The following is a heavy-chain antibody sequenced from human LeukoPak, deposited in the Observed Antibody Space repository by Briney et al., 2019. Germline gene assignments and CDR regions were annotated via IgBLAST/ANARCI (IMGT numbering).Heavy chain of an antibody. V-gene: IGHV1-18*01. CDR2: ISAYNGNT. Sequence: ASVKVSCKASGYTFTSYGISWVRQAPGQGLEWMGWISAYNGNTNYAQKLQGRVTMTTDTSTSTAYMELRSLRSDDTAVYYCARVETIFGVAAPIRVKPTNAFDIWGQGTMVTVSS. CDR1: GYTFTSYG. CDR3: ARVETIFGVAAPIRVKPTNAFDI. D-gene: IGHD3-3*01. J-gene: IGHJ3*02.